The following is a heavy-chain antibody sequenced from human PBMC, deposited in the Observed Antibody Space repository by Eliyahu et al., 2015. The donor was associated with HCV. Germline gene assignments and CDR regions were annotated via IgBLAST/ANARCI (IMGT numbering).Heavy chain of an antibody. V-gene: IGHV4-39*01. CDR3: ARLYCGADCYPDY. D-gene: IGHD2-21*02. CDR2: IFYSGTT. Sequence: QLQLQESGPGLVKPSETLSLTCTVSGGSISSTDYFWGWIRQPPGKGLEWIGSIFYSGTTYYNPSLKSRVTISVDTSKNQFSLELSSVTAADTAVYYCARLYCGADCYPDYWGQGTLVTVSS. CDR1: GGSISSTDYF. J-gene: IGHJ4*02.